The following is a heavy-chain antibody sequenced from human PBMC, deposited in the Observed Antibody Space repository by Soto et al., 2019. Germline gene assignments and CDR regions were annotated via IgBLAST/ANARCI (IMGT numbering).Heavy chain of an antibody. CDR3: ARTFLGYGSGSFYYGMDV. CDR2: IIPIFGTA. V-gene: IGHV1-69*13. Sequence: ASVKVSCKASGGTFSSYAISWVRQAPGQGLEWMGGIIPIFGTANYAQKFQGRVTITADESTSTAYMELGSLRSEDTAVYYCARTFLGYGSGSFYYGMDVWGQGTTVTVSS. CDR1: GGTFSSYA. J-gene: IGHJ6*02. D-gene: IGHD3-10*01.